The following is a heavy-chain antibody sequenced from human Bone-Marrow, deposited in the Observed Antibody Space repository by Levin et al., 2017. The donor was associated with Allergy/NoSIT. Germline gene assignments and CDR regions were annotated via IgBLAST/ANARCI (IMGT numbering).Heavy chain of an antibody. CDR1: RFAFSSSW. V-gene: IGHV3-7*01. D-gene: IGHD2-2*01. J-gene: IGHJ1*01. Sequence: QPGGSLRLSCAASRFAFSSSWMNWVRQTPGKGLEWVASINQDGSDTDYVDSVKGRFTISRDNANNSLYLQMNSLRDEDTAVYYCATGCISTSCFSLYFRHWGQGAMVSVSS. CDR3: ATGCISTSCFSLYFRH. CDR2: INQDGSDT.